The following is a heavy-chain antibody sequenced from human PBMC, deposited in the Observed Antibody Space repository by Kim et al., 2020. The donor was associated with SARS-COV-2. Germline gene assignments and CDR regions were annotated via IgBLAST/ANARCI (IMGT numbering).Heavy chain of an antibody. CDR2: ISAYTGHL. CDR3: TRETRVVFEGMTV. Sequence: ASVKVSCKASGYSFREYYFSWVRQAPRQGLQWLGRISAYTGHLAYAPSLQGRITMTTDPSTNTAYMELRRLTSDDTAVYYCTRETRVVFEGMTVWGQGTTVTVS. CDR1: GYSFREYY. V-gene: IGHV1-18*01. D-gene: IGHD1-1*01. J-gene: IGHJ6*02.